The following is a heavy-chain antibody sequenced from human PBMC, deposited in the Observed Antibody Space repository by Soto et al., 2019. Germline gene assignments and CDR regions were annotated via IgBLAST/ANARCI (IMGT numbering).Heavy chain of an antibody. D-gene: IGHD2-2*01. Sequence: ASVKVSCKAPGYTFTSYAMHWVRQAPGQRLEWMGWINAGNGNTKYSQKFQGRVTITRDTSASTAYMELSSLRSEDTAVYYCARERADIVVVPAAMGGNWFDPWGQGTLVTVSS. CDR2: INAGNGNT. CDR3: ARERADIVVVPAAMGGNWFDP. J-gene: IGHJ5*02. CDR1: GYTFTSYA. V-gene: IGHV1-3*01.